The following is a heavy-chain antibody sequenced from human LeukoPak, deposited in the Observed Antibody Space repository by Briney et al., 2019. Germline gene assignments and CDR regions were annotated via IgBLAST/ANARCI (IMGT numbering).Heavy chain of an antibody. Sequence: PWETLSLTCTVSGGSISSYYWSWIRQPPGKGLEWIGYIYYTGSTNYNPSLKSRVTISVDTSKNQFSLKLSSVTAADTAVYYCARDQRSGDYWFDPWGQGTLVTVSS. D-gene: IGHD4-17*01. J-gene: IGHJ5*02. CDR1: GGSISSYY. CDR3: ARDQRSGDYWFDP. CDR2: IYYTGST. V-gene: IGHV4-59*01.